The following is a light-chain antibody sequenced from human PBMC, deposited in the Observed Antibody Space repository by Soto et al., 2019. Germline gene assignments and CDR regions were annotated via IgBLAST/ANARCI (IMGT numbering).Light chain of an antibody. CDR2: DAS. V-gene: IGKV3D-15*01. CDR3: QQYNNWPLT. Sequence: ETVMTQTPATLSVSPGDRATLSCRASQSISTNLAWYQQKPGQAPRLLIYDASTRATGIPARFSGSGSGTEFTLTISSTLSEDFAVYSCQQYNNWPLTFGGGTKVEIK. J-gene: IGKJ4*01. CDR1: QSISTN.